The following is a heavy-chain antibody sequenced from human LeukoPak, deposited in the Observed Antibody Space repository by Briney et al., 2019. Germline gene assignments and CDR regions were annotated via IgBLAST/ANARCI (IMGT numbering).Heavy chain of an antibody. D-gene: IGHD1-26*01. CDR1: GFTFSTYN. V-gene: IGHV3-21*01. Sequence: PGGSLRLSCAASGFTFSTYNMNWVRQAPGKGLEWVSSISSSSNYIYYSDSVKGRFTISRDNAKNSLYLQMNSLRAEDTDVYYCARDVGASAPDAFDIWGQGTMVTVSS. J-gene: IGHJ3*02. CDR3: ARDVGASAPDAFDI. CDR2: ISSSSNYI.